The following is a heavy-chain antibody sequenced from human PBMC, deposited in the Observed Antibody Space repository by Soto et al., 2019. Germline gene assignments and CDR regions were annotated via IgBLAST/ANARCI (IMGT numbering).Heavy chain of an antibody. CDR3: ARRYFYGSGSYSSAFDI. Sequence: SETLSLTCTVSGGSIRSYCWTWIRQPPGEGLEWIGEINHSGTTNYNPSLKSRVTISVDTSKNQFSLKLSSVTAADTAVYYCARRYFYGSGSYSSAFDIWGQGTMVTVSS. CDR2: INHSGTT. V-gene: IGHV4-34*01. CDR1: GGSIRSYC. J-gene: IGHJ3*02. D-gene: IGHD3-10*01.